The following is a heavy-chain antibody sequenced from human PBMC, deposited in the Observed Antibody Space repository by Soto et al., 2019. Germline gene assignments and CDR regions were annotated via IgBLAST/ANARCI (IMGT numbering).Heavy chain of an antibody. CDR1: GGTFSSYA. CDR2: IIPIFGTA. V-gene: IGHV1-69*13. D-gene: IGHD3-10*01. J-gene: IGHJ4*02. CDR3: ARMYYYGSGSYYNRVPYFDY. Sequence: VASVKVSCKASGGTFSSYAISWVRQAPGQGLEWMGGIIPIFGTANYAQKFQGRVTITADESTSTAYMELSSLRSEDTAVYYCARMYYYGSGSYYNRVPYFDYWGQGTLVTVSS.